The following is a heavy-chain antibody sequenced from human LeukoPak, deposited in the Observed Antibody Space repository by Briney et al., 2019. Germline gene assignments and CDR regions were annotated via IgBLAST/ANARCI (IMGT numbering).Heavy chain of an antibody. Sequence: SETLSLTCTVSGGSISSYYWSWIRQPAGKGLGWIGRIYTSGSTNYNPSLKSRVTMSVDTSKNQFSLKLSSVTAADTAVYYCARAVGFWSGSGMDVWGQGTTVTVSS. J-gene: IGHJ6*02. CDR1: GGSISSYY. CDR2: IYTSGST. CDR3: ARAVGFWSGSGMDV. D-gene: IGHD3-3*01. V-gene: IGHV4-4*07.